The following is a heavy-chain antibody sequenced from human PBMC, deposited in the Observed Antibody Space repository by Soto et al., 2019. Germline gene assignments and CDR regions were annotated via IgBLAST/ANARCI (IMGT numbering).Heavy chain of an antibody. CDR2: INAGNGNT. J-gene: IGHJ5*02. V-gene: IGHV1-3*01. CDR1: GYTFTSYA. CDR3: ARELPPFSSFDP. D-gene: IGHD2-15*01. Sequence: QVQLVQSGAEVKKPGASVKVSCKAPGYTFTSYAMHWVRQAPGQRLEWMGWINAGNGNTKYSQKFQGRVTITRDTSASTAYMELSSLRSEDTAVYYCARELPPFSSFDPWGQGTLVTVSS.